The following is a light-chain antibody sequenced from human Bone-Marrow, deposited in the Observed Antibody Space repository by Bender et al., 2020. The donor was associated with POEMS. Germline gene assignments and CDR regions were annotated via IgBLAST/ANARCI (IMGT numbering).Light chain of an antibody. CDR2: EVT. CDR3: SSYTSNGVWL. V-gene: IGLV2-14*01. Sequence: HSALTQPASVSGSLGQSVTISCTGTTSDIGYYKYVSWYQHHPGKAPKVLIYEVTNRPSGVSDRFSGSKSGNTASLTISGLRAEDETVYYCSSYTSNGVWLFGGGTRLTVL. J-gene: IGLJ3*02. CDR1: TSDIGYYKY.